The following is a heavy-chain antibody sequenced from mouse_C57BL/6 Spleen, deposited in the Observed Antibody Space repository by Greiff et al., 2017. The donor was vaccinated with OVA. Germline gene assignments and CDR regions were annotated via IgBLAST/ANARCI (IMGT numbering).Heavy chain of an antibody. V-gene: IGHV1-64*01. CDR3: AGYYYGSSYVFAY. CDR1: GYTFTSYW. Sequence: VQLQQPGAELVKPGASVKLSCKASGYTFTSYWMHWVKQRPGQGLEWIGMIHPNSGSTNYNEKFKSKATLTVDKSSSTAYMQLSSLTSEDSAVYYCAGYYYGSSYVFAYWGQGTLVTVSA. CDR2: IHPNSGST. D-gene: IGHD1-1*01. J-gene: IGHJ3*01.